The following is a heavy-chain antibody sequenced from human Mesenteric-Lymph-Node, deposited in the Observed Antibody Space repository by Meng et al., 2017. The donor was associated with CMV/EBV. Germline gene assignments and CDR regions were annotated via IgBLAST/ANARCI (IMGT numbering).Heavy chain of an antibody. V-gene: IGHV3-21*01. CDR2: ISSSSSYI. CDR1: GFTFSSYS. J-gene: IGHJ6*02. Sequence: ESLKISCAASGFTFSSYSMNWVRQAPGKGLEWVSSISSSSSYIYYADSVKGRFTISRDNAKNSLYLQMNSLRAEDTAVYYCARVPVVPAAIGYYYYGMDVWGQGTTVTVSS. D-gene: IGHD2-2*02. CDR3: ARVPVVPAAIGYYYYGMDV.